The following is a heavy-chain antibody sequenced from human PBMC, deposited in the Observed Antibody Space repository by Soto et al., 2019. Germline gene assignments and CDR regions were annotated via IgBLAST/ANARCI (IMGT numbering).Heavy chain of an antibody. CDR3: AKDRCSGGSCSRGGFDY. V-gene: IGHV3-23*01. CDR2: ISGSGGST. J-gene: IGHJ4*02. CDR1: GFTFSSYA. D-gene: IGHD2-15*01. Sequence: PGGSLRLSCAASGFTFSSYAMSWVRQAPGKGLEWASAISGSGGSTYYADSVKGRFTISRDNSKNTLYLQMNSLRAEDTAVYYCAKDRCSGGSCSRGGFDYWGQGTLVTVSS.